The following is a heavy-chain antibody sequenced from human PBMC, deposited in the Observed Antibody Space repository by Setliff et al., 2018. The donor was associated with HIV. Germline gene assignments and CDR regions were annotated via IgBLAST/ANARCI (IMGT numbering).Heavy chain of an antibody. CDR2: IYYSGST. CDR1: GGSITSNNYY. CDR3: ARQGSLSSWDY. Sequence: SETLSLTCTVSGGSITSNNYYWGWIRQPPGKGLEWIGNIYYSGSTYYNPSLKSRVTIPVDTSKNQFSLKLSSVTAADTAVYYCARQGSLSSWDYWGQGTLVTVSS. J-gene: IGHJ4*02. V-gene: IGHV4-39*01. D-gene: IGHD6-6*01.